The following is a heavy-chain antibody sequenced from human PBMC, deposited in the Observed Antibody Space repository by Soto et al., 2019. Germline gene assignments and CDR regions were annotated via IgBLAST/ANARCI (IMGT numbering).Heavy chain of an antibody. D-gene: IGHD5-18*01. CDR3: ARMSTAMVTGYYYGMDV. CDR1: GGSISSYY. V-gene: IGHV4-59*01. Sequence: QVQLQESGPGLVKPSETLSLTCTVSGGSISSYYWSWIRQPPGKGLEWIGYIYYSGSTNYNPSLRSRVTISVDTSKNQFSLKLSSVTAADTAVYYCARMSTAMVTGYYYGMDVWGQGTTVTVSS. J-gene: IGHJ6*02. CDR2: IYYSGST.